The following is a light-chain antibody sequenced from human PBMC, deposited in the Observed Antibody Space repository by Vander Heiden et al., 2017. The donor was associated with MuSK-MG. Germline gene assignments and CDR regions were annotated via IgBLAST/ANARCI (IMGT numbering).Light chain of an antibody. J-gene: IGKJ2*01. CDR1: QTFNNW. V-gene: IGKV1-12*01. CDR3: QQADSFPMYT. CDR2: DAS. Sequence: DIQMTQSPSSVSASVGDRVTITCRASQTFNNWLAWYQQIPGKAPKLLIYDASTLQSGVPSRFSGSGSGTNFTLTISSLRPEDFATYFCQQADSFPMYTFGQGTKLEIK.